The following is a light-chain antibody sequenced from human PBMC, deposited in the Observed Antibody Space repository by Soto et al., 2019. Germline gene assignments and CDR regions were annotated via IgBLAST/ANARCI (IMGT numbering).Light chain of an antibody. CDR3: RKYGSPPWT. CDR2: GES. Sequence: VLTRSPGTLSLSPGDSATLSCRASQSVSNNYLAWYQQKPGQAPRLLIYGESNGATGIPARLSGSGSGTDLNLTISRLEPEDFAVYYCRKYGSPPWTCGQGTKVDIK. CDR1: QSVSNNY. J-gene: IGKJ1*01. V-gene: IGKV3-20*01.